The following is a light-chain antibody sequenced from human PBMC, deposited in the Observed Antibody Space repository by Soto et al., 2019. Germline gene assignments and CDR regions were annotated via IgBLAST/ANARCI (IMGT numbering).Light chain of an antibody. CDR1: QSINNW. CDR3: QQYSSYPYT. CDR2: KAS. Sequence: DIQMTQSPSTLSASVGDRVTITCRASQSINNWLAWYQQRPGKAPNLLIYKASSLDTGVPSRVIGSGSGTEFTLTISSLQPDDFATYYCQQYSSYPYTFGQGTKLEIK. V-gene: IGKV1-5*03. J-gene: IGKJ2*01.